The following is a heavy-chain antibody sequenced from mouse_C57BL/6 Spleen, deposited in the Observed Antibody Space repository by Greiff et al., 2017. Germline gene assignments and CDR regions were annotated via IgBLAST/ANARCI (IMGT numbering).Heavy chain of an antibody. CDR2: INPSTGGT. Sequence: EVQLQQSGPELVKPGASVKISCKASGYSFTGYYMNWVKQSPEKSLEWIGEINPSTGGTTYNQKFKAKATLTVDKSSSTAYMQLKSLTSEDSAVYYCARSDDGYYDWYFDVWGTGTTVTVSS. J-gene: IGHJ1*03. D-gene: IGHD2-3*01. CDR3: ARSDDGYYDWYFDV. CDR1: GYSFTGYY. V-gene: IGHV1-42*01.